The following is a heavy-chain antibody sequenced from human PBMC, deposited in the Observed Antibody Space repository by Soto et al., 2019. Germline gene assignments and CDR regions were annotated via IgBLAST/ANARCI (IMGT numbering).Heavy chain of an antibody. V-gene: IGHV4-59*01. J-gene: IGHJ3*02. D-gene: IGHD7-27*01. Sequence: QVQLQESGPGLVKPSETLSLTCTVSGGSISSYYWSWIRQPPGKGLEWIGYIYYSGSTNYNPSLERRVTISVDTSKNQFCLKLSSVTAADTAVYYCARGSPWASPSRAFDIWGQGTMVTVSS. CDR1: GGSISSYY. CDR3: ARGSPWASPSRAFDI. CDR2: IYYSGST.